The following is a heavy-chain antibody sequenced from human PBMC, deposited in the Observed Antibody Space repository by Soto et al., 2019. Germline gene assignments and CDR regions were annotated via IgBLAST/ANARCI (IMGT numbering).Heavy chain of an antibody. CDR2: INHSGST. D-gene: IGHD3-16*01. V-gene: IGHV4-34*01. CDR3: ARRISHGAYYFDF. J-gene: IGHJ4*02. CDR1: GESFGGDY. Sequence: QVQLRQWGAGLLKPSETLSLTCAVYGESFGGDYWSWLRQPPGKGLEWIGEINHSGSTNYNPSLKSRLTISVDTSKSQFSLRLTSVTAADTAVYYCARRISHGAYYFDFWGQGTLVIVSS.